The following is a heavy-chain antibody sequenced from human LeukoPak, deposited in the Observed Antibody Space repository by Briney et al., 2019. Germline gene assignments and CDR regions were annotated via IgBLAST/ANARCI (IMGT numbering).Heavy chain of an antibody. CDR3: ARSYYDSSGFSP. CDR1: GGTFSSYA. Sequence: ASVKVSCKASGGTFSSYAISWVRQAPGQGLEWMGGITPIFGTANYAQKFQGRVTITTDESTSTAYMELSSLRSEDTAVYYCARSYYDSSGFSPWGQGTPVTVSS. V-gene: IGHV1-69*05. CDR2: ITPIFGTA. J-gene: IGHJ5*02. D-gene: IGHD3-22*01.